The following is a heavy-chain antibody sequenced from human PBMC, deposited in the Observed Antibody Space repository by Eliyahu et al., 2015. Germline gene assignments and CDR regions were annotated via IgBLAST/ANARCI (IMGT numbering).Heavy chain of an antibody. V-gene: IGHV3-72*01. CDR1: GFTFSDHY. CDR3: ARVGGITMVRGVIIKNPAFDI. Sequence: EVQLVESGGGLVQPGGSLRLSCAASGFTFSDHYLDWVRQAPGKGLEWVGRTRNKANSYTTEYAASVKGRFTISRDDSKNSLYLQMNSLKTEDTAVYYCARVGGITMVRGVIIKNPAFDIWGQGTMVTVSS. D-gene: IGHD3-10*01. J-gene: IGHJ3*02. CDR2: TRNKANSYTT.